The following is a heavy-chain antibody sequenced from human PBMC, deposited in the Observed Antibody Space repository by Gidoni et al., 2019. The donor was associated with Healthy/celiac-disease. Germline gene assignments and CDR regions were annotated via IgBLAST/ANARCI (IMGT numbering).Heavy chain of an antibody. Sequence: EVQLVESGGGLVKPGGSLRLSCAASGFTFSSYSMNWVRQAPGKGLEWVSSISSSSSYIYYADSVKGRFTISRDNAKNSLYLQMNSLRAEDTAVYYCAREGQWLVLDYYYYYGMDVWGQGTTVTVSS. CDR1: GFTFSSYS. CDR3: AREGQWLVLDYYYYYGMDV. CDR2: ISSSSSYI. J-gene: IGHJ6*02. D-gene: IGHD6-19*01. V-gene: IGHV3-21*01.